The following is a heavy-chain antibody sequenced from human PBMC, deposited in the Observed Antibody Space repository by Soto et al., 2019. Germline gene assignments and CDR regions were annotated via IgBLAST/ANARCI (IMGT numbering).Heavy chain of an antibody. V-gene: IGHV1-46*01. Sequence: ASVKVSCKASGYTFTSYYMHWVRQAPGQGLEWMGIINPSGGSTSYAQKFQGRVTMTRDTSTSTVYMELSSLRSEDTAVYYCARQERGTVVTIKMSDAFDIWGQGTMVTVSS. CDR2: INPSGGST. CDR3: ARQERGTVVTIKMSDAFDI. D-gene: IGHD2-15*01. J-gene: IGHJ3*02. CDR1: GYTFTSYY.